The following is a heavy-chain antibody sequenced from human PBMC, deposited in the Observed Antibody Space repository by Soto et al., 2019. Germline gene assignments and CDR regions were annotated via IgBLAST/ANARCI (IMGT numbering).Heavy chain of an antibody. CDR3: ARSPHTIFGVVMGYYGMDV. D-gene: IGHD3-3*01. CDR2: IYSCGST. J-gene: IGHJ6*02. CDR1: GFTVSSNY. Sequence: AGGSLRLSCAASGFTVSSNYMSWVRQAPGKGLEWVSVIYSCGSTYYADSVKGRFTISRDNSKNTLYLQMNSLRAEDTAVYYCARSPHTIFGVVMGYYGMDVWGQGTTVTVSS. V-gene: IGHV3-53*01.